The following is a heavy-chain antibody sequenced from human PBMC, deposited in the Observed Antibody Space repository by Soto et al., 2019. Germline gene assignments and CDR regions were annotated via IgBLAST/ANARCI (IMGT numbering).Heavy chain of an antibody. J-gene: IGHJ4*02. Sequence: PSETLSLTCTVSGGSVSSGSYYWSWIRQPPGKELEWIGIVNYSGRTNYNPSFKSRVTISVDTSKNQFSLKLNSVTAADTAMYYCARVAVFGVVLDYWGQGTQVTDSS. CDR2: VNYSGRT. V-gene: IGHV4-61*01. CDR1: GGSVSSGSYY. D-gene: IGHD3-3*01. CDR3: ARVAVFGVVLDY.